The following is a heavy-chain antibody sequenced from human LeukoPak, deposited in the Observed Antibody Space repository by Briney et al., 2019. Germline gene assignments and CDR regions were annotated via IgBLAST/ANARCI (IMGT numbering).Heavy chain of an antibody. J-gene: IGHJ4*02. CDR3: ARGQYCSSTTCYRTNDY. D-gene: IGHD2-2*02. V-gene: IGHV3-48*03. Sequence: GGSLRLSCAASGFTFSSYEMNWVRQAPGKGLEWVSYISTGGGAIYYADSVKGRFTISRDKAKNSLYLQMNSLRAEDTAVYYCARGQYCSSTTCYRTNDYWGQGTLVTVSS. CDR2: ISTGGGAI. CDR1: GFTFSSYE.